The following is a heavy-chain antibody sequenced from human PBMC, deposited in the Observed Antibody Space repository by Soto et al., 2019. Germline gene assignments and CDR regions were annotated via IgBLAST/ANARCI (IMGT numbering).Heavy chain of an antibody. CDR2: IYYSGST. V-gene: IGHV4-31*03. J-gene: IGHJ6*02. Sequence: SETLSLTCTVSGGSISSGGYYWSWIHQHPGKGLEWIGYIYYSGSTYYNPSLKSRVTISVDTSKNQFSLKLSSVTAADTAVYYCARDKWLRSKYYYYGMDVWGQGTTVTVSS. D-gene: IGHD5-12*01. CDR3: ARDKWLRSKYYYYGMDV. CDR1: GGSISSGGYY.